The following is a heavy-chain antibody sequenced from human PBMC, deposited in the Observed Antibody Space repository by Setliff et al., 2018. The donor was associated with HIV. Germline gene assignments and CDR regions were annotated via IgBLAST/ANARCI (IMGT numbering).Heavy chain of an antibody. CDR1: GDSVSDYY. CDR3: SRGTFGGVIAQYYFDY. D-gene: IGHD3-16*02. CDR2: ISTFRGA. Sequence: SETLSLTCSVSGDSVSDYYWSWIRQPPGKGLEWIGDISTFRGANYSPSLQSRVTISMDTSKNQLSLNLSSATAADTAVYYCSRGTFGGVIAQYYFDYWGRGTLVTVSS. J-gene: IGHJ4*02. V-gene: IGHV4-4*09.